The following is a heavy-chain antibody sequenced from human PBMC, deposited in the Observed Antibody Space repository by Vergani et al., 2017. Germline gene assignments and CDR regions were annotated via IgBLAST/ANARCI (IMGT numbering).Heavy chain of an antibody. Sequence: QVQLVQSGAEVKKPGASVKVSCKASGYTFTSYYMHWVRQAPGQGLEWMGIINPSSGSTRYAQKFQGRVTMTRDTSLSTAYMELSRLRSDDTAVYYCAIGDSYSGPFGYWGQGTLVTVSS. CDR2: INPSSGST. D-gene: IGHD5-12*01. V-gene: IGHV1-46*01. J-gene: IGHJ4*02. CDR3: AIGDSYSGPFGY. CDR1: GYTFTSYY.